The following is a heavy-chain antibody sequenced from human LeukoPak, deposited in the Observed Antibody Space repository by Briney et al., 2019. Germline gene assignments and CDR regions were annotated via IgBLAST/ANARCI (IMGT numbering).Heavy chain of an antibody. V-gene: IGHV3-48*03. Sequence: GGSLRLSCAASGFTFSSYEMNWVRQAPGKGLEWVSYISSSGSTIYYADSVKGRLTISRDNAKNSLYLQMNSLRAEDTAVYYCAREVGDYYFDYWGQGALVNVSS. CDR1: GFTFSSYE. D-gene: IGHD2-15*01. J-gene: IGHJ4*02. CDR3: AREVGDYYFDY. CDR2: ISSSGSTI.